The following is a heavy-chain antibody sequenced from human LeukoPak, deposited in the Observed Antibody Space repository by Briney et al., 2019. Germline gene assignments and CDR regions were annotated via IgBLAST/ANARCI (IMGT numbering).Heavy chain of an antibody. J-gene: IGHJ4*02. Sequence: PGGSLRLSCAASGFRFSDYYMNWIRQAPGKGLEWISHISSPGTTISYADSVKGRFTVSRDNAKNSLCLEMNSLRADDTAVYYCARGSGPLFYLDYWGQGTLVTVSS. CDR2: ISSPGTTI. V-gene: IGHV3-11*04. CDR3: ARGSGPLFYLDY. CDR1: GFRFSDYY. D-gene: IGHD2-15*01.